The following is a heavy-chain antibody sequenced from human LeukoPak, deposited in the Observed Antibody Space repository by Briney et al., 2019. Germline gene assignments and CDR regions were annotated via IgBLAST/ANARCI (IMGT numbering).Heavy chain of an antibody. J-gene: IGHJ4*02. V-gene: IGHV3-30*04. D-gene: IGHD3-10*01. CDR2: IRYDGSNK. CDR3: VRDVGAVRGEVYFDY. CDR1: GFTFSSYA. Sequence: PGRSLRLSCAASGFTFSSYAMHWVRQAPGKGLEWVAFIRYDGSNKYYADSVKGRFTISRDNTKNLLYLEMNSLRAEDTAMYFCVRDVGAVRGEVYFDYWGQGTLVTVSS.